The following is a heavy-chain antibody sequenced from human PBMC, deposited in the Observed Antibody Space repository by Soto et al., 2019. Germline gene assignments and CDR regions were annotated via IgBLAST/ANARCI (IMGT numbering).Heavy chain of an antibody. D-gene: IGHD3-3*01. CDR3: ARGTLEWLIPPGNYYYMDV. J-gene: IGHJ6*03. V-gene: IGHV3-7*01. CDR1: GFTFSSYW. Sequence: RLSCAASGFTFSSYWMSWVRQAPGKGLEWVANIKQDGSEKYYVDSVKGRFTISRDNAKNSLYLQMNSLRAEDTAVYYCARGTLEWLIPPGNYYYMDVWGKGTTVTVSS. CDR2: IKQDGSEK.